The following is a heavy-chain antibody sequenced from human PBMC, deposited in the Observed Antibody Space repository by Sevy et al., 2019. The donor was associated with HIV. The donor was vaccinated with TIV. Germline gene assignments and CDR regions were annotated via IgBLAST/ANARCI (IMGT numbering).Heavy chain of an antibody. CDR3: ARDYLLSYYDSSGYLAY. D-gene: IGHD3-22*01. V-gene: IGHV4-38-2*02. CDR2: IYHSGST. Sequence: SETLSLTCTVSGYSISSGYYWGWIRQPPGKGLEWIGSIYHSGSTYYNPSLKSRVTISVDTSKNQFSLKLSSVTAADTAVYYCARDYLLSYYDSSGYLAYWGQGTLVTVSS. CDR1: GYSISSGYY. J-gene: IGHJ4*02.